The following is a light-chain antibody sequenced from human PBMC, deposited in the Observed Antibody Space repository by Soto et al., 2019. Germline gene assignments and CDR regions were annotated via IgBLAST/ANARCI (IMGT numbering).Light chain of an antibody. CDR3: QEYGSSPPT. Sequence: EIVLTQSPGTLSLSPGERATLSCRASQSVSSSYLAWYQQKPGQAPRLLIYCASSRATGIPDRFSGSGSGTDFSLTISRLDPEDFAVYYYQEYGSSPPTFGQGTKVDIK. V-gene: IGKV3-20*01. CDR1: QSVSSSY. CDR2: CAS. J-gene: IGKJ1*01.